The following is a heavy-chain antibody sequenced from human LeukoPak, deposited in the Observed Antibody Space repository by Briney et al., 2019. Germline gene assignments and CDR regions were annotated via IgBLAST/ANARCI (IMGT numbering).Heavy chain of an antibody. V-gene: IGHV4-59*01. CDR1: GGSISSYY. Sequence: SETLSLTCTVSGGSISSYYWSWIRQPPGKGLEWIGYIYYSGSTNYNPSLKSRVTISVDTSKNQFSLKLSSVTAADTAVYYCARVGRPGLFDYWGQGTLVTVSS. CDR3: ARVGRPGLFDY. J-gene: IGHJ4*02. D-gene: IGHD6-6*01. CDR2: IYYSGST.